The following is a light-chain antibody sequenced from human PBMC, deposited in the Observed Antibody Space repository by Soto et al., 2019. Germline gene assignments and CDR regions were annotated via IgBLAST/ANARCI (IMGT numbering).Light chain of an antibody. CDR1: QSVSSSY. V-gene: IGKV3-20*01. Sequence: EIVLTQSPGTLSLSPGERGTLSCRASQSVSSSYVAWYQQKPGQAPRLLIYGASSRATGIPDRFSGSGSGTDFTLTISRLEPEDFAVYYCQQYGSSLWTFGQGTKVEIK. J-gene: IGKJ1*01. CDR2: GAS. CDR3: QQYGSSLWT.